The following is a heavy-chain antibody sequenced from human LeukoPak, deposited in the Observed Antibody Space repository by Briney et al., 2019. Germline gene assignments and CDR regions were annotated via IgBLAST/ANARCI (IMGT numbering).Heavy chain of an antibody. J-gene: IGHJ4*02. CDR3: ATPLRWEVRDDNDF. CDR1: GFTFTDAW. V-gene: IGHV3-15*01. Sequence: GGSLRLSCAASGFTFTDAWMSWVRQAPGKGLEWVGRINSTGDGGTTEYAAPVRSRFTISRDDSNNSLYLQINSLKTEDTAVYFCATPLRWEVRDDNDFWGQGTLVTVSP. CDR2: INSTGDGGTT. D-gene: IGHD1-26*01.